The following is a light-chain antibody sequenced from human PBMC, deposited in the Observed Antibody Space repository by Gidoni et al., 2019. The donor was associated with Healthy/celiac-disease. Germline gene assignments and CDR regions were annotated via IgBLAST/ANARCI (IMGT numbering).Light chain of an antibody. CDR3: QKYNSYYPWT. V-gene: IGKV1-5*03. Sequence: IQMTQSPSTLSASVGDRVTITCRASQSISSWLAWYQQKPGKAPKLLIYKASSLESGVPSRCSGSGSGTEFTLTISSLQPDDFATYYCQKYNSYYPWTFGQGTKVEIK. CDR2: KAS. J-gene: IGKJ1*01. CDR1: QSISSW.